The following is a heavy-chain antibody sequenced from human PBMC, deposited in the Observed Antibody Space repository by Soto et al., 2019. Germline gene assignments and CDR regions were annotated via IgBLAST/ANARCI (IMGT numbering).Heavy chain of an antibody. J-gene: IGHJ4*02. CDR1: GGSISSGGYY. Sequence: SETPSLTCTVSGGSISSGGYYWSWIRQHPGKGLEWIGYIYYSGSTYYNPSLKSRVTISVDTSKNQFSLKLSSVTAADTAVYYCARGVRGSSAVFDYWGQGTLVTVSS. D-gene: IGHD6-6*01. CDR2: IYYSGST. CDR3: ARGVRGSSAVFDY. V-gene: IGHV4-31*03.